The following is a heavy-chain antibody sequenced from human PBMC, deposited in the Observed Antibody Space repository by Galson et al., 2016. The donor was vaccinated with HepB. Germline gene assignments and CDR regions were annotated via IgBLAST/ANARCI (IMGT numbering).Heavy chain of an antibody. D-gene: IGHD1-7*01. V-gene: IGHV3-15*01. Sequence: SLRLSCAVSGFIFSNAWMTWVRQAPGKGLGWVGRIKRKSDGGTTDYAAAVKGRFIISRDDSTDTLYLQMNSLKTEDTGVYYCSTGVYVTGTNDCWGQGTLVTVSS. CDR1: GFIFSNAW. CDR2: IKRKSDGGTT. J-gene: IGHJ4*02. CDR3: STGVYVTGTNDC.